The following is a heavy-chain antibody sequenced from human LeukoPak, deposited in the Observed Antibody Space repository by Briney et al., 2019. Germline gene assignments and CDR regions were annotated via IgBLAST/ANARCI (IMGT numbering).Heavy chain of an antibody. CDR1: GFPVSYSY. V-gene: IGHV3-53*01. CDR3: ARDQAANYFDY. D-gene: IGHD2-15*01. Sequence: PGGSLRLSCAASGFPVSYSYMSWVRQAPGKGLEWVSVIYSGGSTYYADSVKGRFTISRDTSNNTLYLQMNSLRADDTAVYYCARDQAANYFDYWGQGTLVTVSS. CDR2: IYSGGST. J-gene: IGHJ4*01.